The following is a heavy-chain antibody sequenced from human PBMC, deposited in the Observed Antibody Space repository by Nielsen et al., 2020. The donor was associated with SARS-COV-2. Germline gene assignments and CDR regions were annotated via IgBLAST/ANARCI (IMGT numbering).Heavy chain of an antibody. V-gene: IGHV4-61*01. CDR1: GGSVSSGNYY. CDR2: IYYSGSA. J-gene: IGHJ4*02. CDR3: ARVSSDYSHS. D-gene: IGHD6-19*01. Sequence: SETLSLTCTVSGGSVSSGNYYWSWIRQPPGKGLEWIGYIYYSGSANYNPSLKSRVTISVDTSKNQFSLKLTSVTTADTAVYYCARVSSDYSHSWGQGTLVTVSS.